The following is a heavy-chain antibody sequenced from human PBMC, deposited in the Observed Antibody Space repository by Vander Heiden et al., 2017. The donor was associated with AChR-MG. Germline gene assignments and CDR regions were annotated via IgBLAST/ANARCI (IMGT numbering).Heavy chain of an antibody. V-gene: IGHV3-21*01. CDR3: ASLSGSYYNWFDP. D-gene: IGHD1-26*01. Sequence: EVQLVESGGGLVKPGGSLRLSCAASGFTFSSYSRNWVRQAPGKGLEWVSSISSSSSYIYYADSVKGRFTISRDNAKNSLYLQMNSLRAEDTAVYYCASLSGSYYNWFDPWGQGTLVTVSS. CDR1: GFTFSSYS. CDR2: ISSSSSYI. J-gene: IGHJ5*02.